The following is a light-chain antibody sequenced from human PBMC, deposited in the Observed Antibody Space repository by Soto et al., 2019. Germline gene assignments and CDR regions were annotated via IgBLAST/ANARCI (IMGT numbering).Light chain of an antibody. J-gene: IGKJ2*01. V-gene: IGKV1-39*01. Sequence: DIQMTQSPSTLSASVGDKVTITGRASQTISRYLNWFQQTPGKAPKLLISASSLQDGVPSRFSDSGSGRDLTLTISSLQPEDFATYFCQQSYITQYTVGQGTKVDIK. CDR3: QQSYITQYT. CDR2: AS. CDR1: QTISRY.